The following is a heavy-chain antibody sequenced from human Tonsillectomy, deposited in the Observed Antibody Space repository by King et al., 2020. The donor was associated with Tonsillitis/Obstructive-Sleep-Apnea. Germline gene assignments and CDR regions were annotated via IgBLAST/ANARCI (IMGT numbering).Heavy chain of an antibody. CDR2: ISSSGRYT. D-gene: IGHD3-22*01. J-gene: IGHJ4*02. CDR1: GFTFSDSY. V-gene: IGHV3-11*06. Sequence: VQLVESGGGLVKPGGSLRVSCAASGFTFSDSYMSWIRQAPGKGLEWDSYISSSGRYTNYADSVKGRFTISRDNAKKSLYLQLNRLRTEDTAVYYCARHTDPASGGYRHFFYWGQGTLVSVST. CDR3: ARHTDPASGGYRHFFY.